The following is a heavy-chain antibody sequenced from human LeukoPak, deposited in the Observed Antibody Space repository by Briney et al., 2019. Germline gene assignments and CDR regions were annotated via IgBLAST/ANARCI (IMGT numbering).Heavy chain of an antibody. D-gene: IGHD3-16*01. CDR3: ARGSHRLYDYVWGTYESKDY. V-gene: IGHV1-18*01. CDR2: ISGYNTNT. J-gene: IGHJ4*02. Sequence: ASVKLSCKASGYTFSNSGICWVRHAPGQGLEWVGWISGYNTNTNYVQNFHSRVTITTDTSTHTAYMELRSLRADDTAVYYCARGSHRLYDYVWGTYESKDYWGQGTLVTVSS. CDR1: GYTFSNSG.